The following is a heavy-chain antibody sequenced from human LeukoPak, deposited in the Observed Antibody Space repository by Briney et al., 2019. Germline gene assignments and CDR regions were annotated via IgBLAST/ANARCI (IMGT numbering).Heavy chain of an antibody. CDR2: IIPILGIA. J-gene: IGHJ4*02. D-gene: IGHD3-22*01. Sequence: SVKVSCKASGGTFSSHAISWVRQAPGQGLEWMGRIIPILGIANYAQKFQGRVTITADKSTSTAYMELSSLRSEDTAVYYCARVGGHYYDSSGYYWFSDWGQGTLVTVSS. CDR3: ARVGGHYYDSSGYYWFSD. V-gene: IGHV1-69*04. CDR1: GGTFSSHA.